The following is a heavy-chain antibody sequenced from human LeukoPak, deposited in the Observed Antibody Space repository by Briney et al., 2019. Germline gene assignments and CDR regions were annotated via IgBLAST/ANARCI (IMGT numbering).Heavy chain of an antibody. CDR3: ARYSSGWAFDL. CDR2: ISSSSSAI. CDR1: GFTFSNYI. J-gene: IGHJ4*02. V-gene: IGHV3-48*01. Sequence: GGSLRLSCAASGFTFSNYIVNWVRQAPGKGLELVSYISSSSSAIYYADSVKGRFTISRDNAKKSLYLQMNSLRAEDTAVYFCARYSSGWAFDLWGQGTLVTVSS. D-gene: IGHD6-19*01.